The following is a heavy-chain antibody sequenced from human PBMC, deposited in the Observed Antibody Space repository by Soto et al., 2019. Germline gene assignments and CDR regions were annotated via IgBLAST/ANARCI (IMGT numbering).Heavy chain of an antibody. CDR3: ARALLTAGKNAFDI. J-gene: IGHJ3*02. CDR2: INSDGSST. D-gene: IGHD3-10*01. Sequence: SGGSLRLSCAASGFTFSSYWMHWVRQAPGKGLVWVSRINSDGSSTTYADSVKGRFTISRDNAKNTLYLQMNSLRAEDTAVYYCARALLTAGKNAFDIWGQGTMVTVSS. CDR1: GFTFSSYW. V-gene: IGHV3-74*01.